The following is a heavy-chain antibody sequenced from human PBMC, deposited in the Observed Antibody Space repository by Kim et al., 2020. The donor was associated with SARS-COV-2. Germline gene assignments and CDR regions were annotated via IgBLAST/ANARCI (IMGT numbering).Heavy chain of an antibody. D-gene: IGHD3-16*01. V-gene: IGHV5-51*01. CDR1: GYSFTSYW. J-gene: IGHJ4*02. Sequence: GESLKISCKGSGYSFTSYWIGWVRQMPGKGLEWMGIIYPGDSDTRYSPSFQGQVTISADKSISTAYLQWSSLKASDTAMYYCARHRGRDGYTDWSFDYWGQGTLVTVSS. CDR3: ARHRGRDGYTDWSFDY. CDR2: IYPGDSDT.